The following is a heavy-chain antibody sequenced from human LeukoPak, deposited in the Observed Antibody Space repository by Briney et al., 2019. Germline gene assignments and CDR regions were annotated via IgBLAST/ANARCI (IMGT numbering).Heavy chain of an antibody. V-gene: IGHV5-51*01. J-gene: IGHJ6*02. CDR2: IYPGDSDT. D-gene: IGHD3-10*01. CDR3: ARLMTLVRGGLKRLPRSCGMDV. Sequence: GESLKISCKGSGYSFNAYYIAWVRQLPGKDLEWMGAIYPGDSDTTYSPSLQGQVTISADKSATTAYLQWNSLKASDTAIYYCARLMTLVRGGLKRLPRSCGMDVWGQGTTVTVS. CDR1: GYSFNAYY.